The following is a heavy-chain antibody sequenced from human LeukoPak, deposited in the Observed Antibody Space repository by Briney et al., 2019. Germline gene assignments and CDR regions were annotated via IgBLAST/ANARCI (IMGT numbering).Heavy chain of an antibody. J-gene: IGHJ6*03. CDR3: ARYYGSGILRYYYYVDV. CDR1: GGSISSHY. D-gene: IGHD3-10*01. Sequence: PSETLSLTCTVSGGSISSHYWSWIRQPPGKGLEWIGYIYYSGSTNYNPSLKSRVTISVDTSKNQFSLKLSSVTAADTAVYYCARYYGSGILRYYYYVDVWGKGTTVTVSS. CDR2: IYYSGST. V-gene: IGHV4-59*11.